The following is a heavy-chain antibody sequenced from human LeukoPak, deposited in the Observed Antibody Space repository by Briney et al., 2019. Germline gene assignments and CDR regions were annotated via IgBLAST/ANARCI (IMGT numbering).Heavy chain of an antibody. J-gene: IGHJ6*03. CDR1: GYTFTSYG. CDR3: ASGSSSWPYYYYYYMDV. Sequence: ASVKVSCKASGYTFTSYGISWVRQAPGQGLEWMGWINPNSGGTNYAQKFQGRVTMTRDTSISTAYMELSRLRSDDTAVYYCASGSSSWPYYYYYYMDVWGKGTTVTVSS. V-gene: IGHV1-2*02. CDR2: INPNSGGT. D-gene: IGHD6-13*01.